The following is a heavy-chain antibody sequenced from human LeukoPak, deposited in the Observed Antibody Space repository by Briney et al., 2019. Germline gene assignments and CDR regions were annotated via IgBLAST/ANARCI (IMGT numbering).Heavy chain of an antibody. Sequence: SETLSLTCDVSGGSISSTSYYLAWIRQPPGKGLEWIGSINYSGITYYNPSLKSRVTISVDTSKSQFSLKLSSVIAADTAVYYCARRAYSSGSDYIDYWGQGTLVTVSS. CDR2: INYSGIT. CDR3: ARRAYSSGSDYIDY. D-gene: IGHD6-19*01. V-gene: IGHV4-39*01. J-gene: IGHJ4*02. CDR1: GGSISSTSYY.